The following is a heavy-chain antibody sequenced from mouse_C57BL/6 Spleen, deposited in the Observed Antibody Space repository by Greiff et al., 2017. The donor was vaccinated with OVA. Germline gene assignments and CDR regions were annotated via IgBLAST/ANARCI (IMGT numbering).Heavy chain of an antibody. V-gene: IGHV1-15*01. CDR3: TRARKENYAMDY. CDR2: IDPETGGT. Sequence: QVQLKQSGAELVRPGASVTLSCKASGYTFTDYEMHWVKQTPVHGLEWIGAIDPETGGTAYNQKFQGKAILTADKSSSTAYMELRSLTSEDSAGNYCTRARKENYAMDYWGQGTSVTVSS. J-gene: IGHJ4*01. CDR1: GYTFTDYE.